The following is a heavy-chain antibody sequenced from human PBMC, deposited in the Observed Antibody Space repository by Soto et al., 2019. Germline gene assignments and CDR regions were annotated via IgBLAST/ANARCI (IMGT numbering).Heavy chain of an antibody. Sequence: EVQLLESGGDLVQPGGSLRLPCAASGFNFSNYAMSWVRQAPGKGLEWVSGISGSGATTYYADSVKGRFTISRDNSKNTLYLQMNSLRAEDTAVYYYAKDRKSGSGWYWDSWGQGTLVTVSS. J-gene: IGHJ4*02. CDR2: ISGSGATT. V-gene: IGHV3-23*01. D-gene: IGHD6-19*01. CDR3: AKDRKSGSGWYWDS. CDR1: GFNFSNYA.